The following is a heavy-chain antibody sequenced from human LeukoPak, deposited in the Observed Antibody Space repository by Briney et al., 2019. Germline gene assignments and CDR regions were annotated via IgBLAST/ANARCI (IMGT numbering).Heavy chain of an antibody. CDR2: IIPIFGTA. Sequence: SVKVSCKASGGTLSSYAISWVRQAPGQGLEWMGGIIPIFGTANYAQKFQGRVTITADESTSTAYMELSSLRSEDTAVYYCARRGFEYYFDYWGQGTLVTVSS. D-gene: IGHD3-10*01. V-gene: IGHV1-69*01. CDR3: ARRGFEYYFDY. J-gene: IGHJ4*02. CDR1: GGTLSSYA.